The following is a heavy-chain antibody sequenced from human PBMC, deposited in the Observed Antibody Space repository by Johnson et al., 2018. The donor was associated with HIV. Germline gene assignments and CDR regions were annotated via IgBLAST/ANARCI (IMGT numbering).Heavy chain of an antibody. Sequence: VQLVESGGGVVRPGGSLRLSCAASGFTFDDYGMSWVRQAPGKGLEWVSGINWNGGRTSHADSVKGRFTISRDNAKNSLYLQMNSLRAEDTALYYCARDLTVAIVVVSDDAFDIWCQGTMVTVSS. J-gene: IGHJ3*02. CDR2: INWNGGRT. V-gene: IGHV3-20*04. CDR1: GFTFDDYG. CDR3: ARDLTVAIVVVSDDAFDI. D-gene: IGHD2-2*01.